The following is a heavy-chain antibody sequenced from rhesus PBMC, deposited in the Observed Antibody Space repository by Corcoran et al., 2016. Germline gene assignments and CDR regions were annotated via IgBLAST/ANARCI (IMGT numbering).Heavy chain of an antibody. CDR3: ARERGYGSSWYFDY. Sequence: QVQLQESGPGLVQLSETLSLTCAVSGYSISRGDGWSGIRQPPGRGLEWIGYIGGSSGSTNYNPSLKSRVTISKDTSKNQFSLKLSSVTAADTAVYYCARERGYGSSWYFDYWGQGVLVTVSS. CDR2: IGGSSGST. V-gene: IGHV4-127*01. J-gene: IGHJ4*01. D-gene: IGHD4-29*01. CDR1: GYSISRGDG.